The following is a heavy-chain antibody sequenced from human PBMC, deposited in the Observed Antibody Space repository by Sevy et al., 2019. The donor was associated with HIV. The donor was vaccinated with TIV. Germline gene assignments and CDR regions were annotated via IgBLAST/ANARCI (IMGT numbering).Heavy chain of an antibody. V-gene: IGHV1-2*02. CDR1: GYTFTGYY. CDR2: INPNSGGT. Sequence: ASVKVSCKASGYTFTGYYMHLVRQAPGQGLEWMGWINPNSGGTNYAQKFQGRVTMTRDTSISTAYMELSRLGSDDTAVYYCARGRAVMLSPVYYYGMDVWGQGTTVTVSS. CDR3: ARGRAVMLSPVYYYGMDV. D-gene: IGHD3-16*01. J-gene: IGHJ6*02.